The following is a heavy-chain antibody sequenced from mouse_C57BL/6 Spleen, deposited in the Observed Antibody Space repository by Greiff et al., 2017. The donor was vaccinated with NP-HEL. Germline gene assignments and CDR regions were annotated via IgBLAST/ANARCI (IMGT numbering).Heavy chain of an antibody. J-gene: IGHJ3*01. CDR1: GYTFTDYY. V-gene: IGHV1-26*01. CDR2: INPNNGGT. Sequence: EVQLQQSGPELVKPGASVKISCKASGYTFTDYYMNWVKQSHGKSLEWIGDINPNNGGTSYNQKFKGKATLTVDKSSSTAYMELRSLTSEDSAVYYCARDRAWFDYWGQGTPVTVSA. CDR3: ARDRAWFDY.